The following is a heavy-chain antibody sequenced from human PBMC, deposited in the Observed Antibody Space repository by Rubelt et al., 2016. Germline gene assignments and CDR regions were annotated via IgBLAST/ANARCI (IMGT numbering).Heavy chain of an antibody. CDR3: ARRPSRDAFDI. J-gene: IGHJ3*02. CDR1: GGSISSYY. Sequence: WLTCTVSGGSISSYYWSWIRQPPGKGLEWIGYIYYSGSTNYNPTLKSRVTISVDTSKNQFSLKLSSVTAADTAVYYCARRPSRDAFDIWGQGTMVTVPS. V-gene: IGHV4-59*01. CDR2: IYYSGST.